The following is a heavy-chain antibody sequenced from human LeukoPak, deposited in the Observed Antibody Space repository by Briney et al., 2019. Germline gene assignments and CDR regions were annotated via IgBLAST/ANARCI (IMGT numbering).Heavy chain of an antibody. CDR1: GFTFSSYS. J-gene: IGHJ6*03. CDR3: ARDLVAVADTYYYYYMDV. Sequence: PGGSLRLSCAASGFTFSSYSMNWVRQAPGKGLEWVSSISSSSSYIYYADSVKGRFTISRDYAKNSLYLQMNSLRAEDTAVYYCARDLVAVADTYYYYYMDVWGKGTTVTVSS. CDR2: ISSSSSYI. D-gene: IGHD6-19*01. V-gene: IGHV3-21*01.